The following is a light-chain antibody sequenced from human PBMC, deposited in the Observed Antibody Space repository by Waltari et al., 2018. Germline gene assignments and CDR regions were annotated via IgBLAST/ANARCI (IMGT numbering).Light chain of an antibody. J-gene: IGKJ1*01. Sequence: DIVMTQSPDSLAVSLGERATINGKSSQSVLYSSNNKNYLACYQQKPGQPPKLLLCWATTREAVVPARFDGSGYGTDFTLTISSLQAEEVAVYYCQQYYSTPWTFGQGTKVEIK. CDR3: QQYYSTPWT. V-gene: IGKV4-1*01. CDR2: WAT. CDR1: QSVLYSSNNKNY.